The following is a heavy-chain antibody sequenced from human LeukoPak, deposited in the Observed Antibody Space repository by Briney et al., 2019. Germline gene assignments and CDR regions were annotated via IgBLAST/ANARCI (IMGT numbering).Heavy chain of an antibody. CDR3: ARDKGIAVAGTYGY. CDR2: IYYSGST. J-gene: IGHJ4*02. CDR1: GGSISSGGYY. V-gene: IGHV4-39*07. D-gene: IGHD6-19*01. Sequence: SETLSLTCTVSGGSISSGGYYWSWIRQHPGKGLEWIGSIYYSGSTYYNPSLKSRVTISVDTSKNQFSLKLSSVTAADTAVYYCARDKGIAVAGTYGYWGQGTLVTVSS.